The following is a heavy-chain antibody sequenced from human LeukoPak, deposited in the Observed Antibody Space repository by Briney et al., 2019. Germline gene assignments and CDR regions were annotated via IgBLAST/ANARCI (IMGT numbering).Heavy chain of an antibody. D-gene: IGHD6-13*01. CDR3: AGGEYSSSWTSMDV. J-gene: IGHJ6*02. Sequence: SETLSLTCTVSGGSISSYYWSWIRQPPGKGLEWIGYIYYSGSTNYNPSLKSRVTISADTSKKQFSLKLSSVSAADTAVYYCAGGEYSSSWTSMDVWGQGTTVTVSS. CDR2: IYYSGST. CDR1: GGSISSYY. V-gene: IGHV4-59*08.